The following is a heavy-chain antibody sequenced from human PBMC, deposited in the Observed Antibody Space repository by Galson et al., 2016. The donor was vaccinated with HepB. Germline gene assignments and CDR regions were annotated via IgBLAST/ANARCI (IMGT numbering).Heavy chain of an antibody. Sequence: SLRLSCAVSGFSFNSYWMTWVRQAPGKGLEWVANIKHDGSEIYYVDSVKGRFTISRDNAKDSLYLQMNSLRAEDTAVYYCARDGGGYIDYWGQGTLVTVSS. CDR1: GFSFNSYW. CDR3: ARDGGGYIDY. V-gene: IGHV3-7*01. D-gene: IGHD3-16*01. CDR2: IKHDGSEI. J-gene: IGHJ4*02.